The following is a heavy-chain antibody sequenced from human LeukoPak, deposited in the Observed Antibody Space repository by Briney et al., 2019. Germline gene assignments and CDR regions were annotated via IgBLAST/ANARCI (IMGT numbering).Heavy chain of an antibody. V-gene: IGHV1-2*06. CDR2: INPNSGGT. J-gene: IGHJ3*02. Sequence: ASVKVSCKASGYTFTGYYMHWVRQAPGQGLEWMGRINPNSGGTNYAQKFQGRVTMTRDTSISTAYMELGRLRSDDTAVHYCVTYYYDSSGYPSDAFDIWGQGTMVTVSS. D-gene: IGHD3-22*01. CDR1: GYTFTGYY. CDR3: VTYYYDSSGYPSDAFDI.